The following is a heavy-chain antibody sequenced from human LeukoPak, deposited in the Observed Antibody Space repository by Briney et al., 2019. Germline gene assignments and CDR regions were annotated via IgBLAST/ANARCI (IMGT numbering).Heavy chain of an antibody. V-gene: IGHV3-53*01. CDR2: LNSGGST. J-gene: IGHJ2*01. CDR1: GFTFSSYA. Sequence: PGGSLRLSCAASGFTFSSYAMTWVRQAPGKGLEWVSLLNSGGSTYYGDSVKGRFTISRDNSNNTVYLQMNSLRVDDTAVYYCARGNWYFDLWGRGTLVTVSS. CDR3: ARGNWYFDL.